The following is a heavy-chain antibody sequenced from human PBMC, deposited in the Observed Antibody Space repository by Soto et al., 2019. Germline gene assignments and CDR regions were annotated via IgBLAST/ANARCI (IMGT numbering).Heavy chain of an antibody. CDR3: ASPYYYDSSGDYSGI. J-gene: IGHJ4*02. V-gene: IGHV4-34*01. CDR2: INHSGST. CDR1: GGSFSGYY. Sequence: PSETLSLTCAVYGGSFSGYYWSWIRQPPGKGLEWIGEINHSGSTNYNPSLKSRVTISVDTSKNQFSLKLSSVTAADTAVYYCASPYYYDSSGDYSGIWGQGTLVTVSS. D-gene: IGHD3-22*01.